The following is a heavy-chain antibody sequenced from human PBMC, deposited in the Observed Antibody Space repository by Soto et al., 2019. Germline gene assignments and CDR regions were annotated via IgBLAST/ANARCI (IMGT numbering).Heavy chain of an antibody. CDR1: GYSFTSYS. D-gene: IGHD1-26*01. J-gene: IGHJ1*01. V-gene: IGHV5-51*01. CDR2: IYPGDSDT. CDR3: AGLGSYSPRGYFQH. Sequence: PXASLKISCKGCGYSFTSYSIGWVRQMPGKGLEWMGIIYPGDSDTRYSPSFQGQVTISADKSISTAYLQWSSLKASDTAMYYCAGLGSYSPRGYFQHWGQGTLVTGSS.